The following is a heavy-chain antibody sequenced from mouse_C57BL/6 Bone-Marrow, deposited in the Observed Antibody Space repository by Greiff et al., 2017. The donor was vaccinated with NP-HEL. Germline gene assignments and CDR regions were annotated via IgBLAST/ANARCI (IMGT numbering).Heavy chain of an antibody. CDR3: VRRTTVEGMDY. CDR1: GFSFNTYA. D-gene: IGHD1-1*01. CDR2: IRSKSNNYAT. J-gene: IGHJ4*01. Sequence: EVKLMESGGGLVQPKGSLKLSCAASGFSFNTYAMNWVRQAPGKGLEWVARIRSKSNNYATYYADSVKDRFTISRDDSESMLYLQMNNLKTEDTAMYYCVRRTTVEGMDYWGQGTSVTVSS. V-gene: IGHV10-1*01.